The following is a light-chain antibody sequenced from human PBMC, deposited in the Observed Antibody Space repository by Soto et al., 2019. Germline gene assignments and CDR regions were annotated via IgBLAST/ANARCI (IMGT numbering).Light chain of an antibody. J-gene: IGKJ3*01. CDR3: QFYGDSVFT. CDR1: QSLSSNY. V-gene: IGKV3D-20*01. Sequence: EIVLTQSPATLSLSPGDRATLSCGASQSLSSNYLAWYQQKPGLAPRLLVSDVSTRATGIPDRFSGSGSGTEYTLTIDRLEPEDCALYYCQFYGDSVFTFGPGTKVDFK. CDR2: DVS.